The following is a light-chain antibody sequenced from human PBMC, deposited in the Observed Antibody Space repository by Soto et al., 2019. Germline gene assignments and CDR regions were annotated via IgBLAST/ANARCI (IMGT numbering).Light chain of an antibody. Sequence: VLTRSAGALFLFAGVTATLSCRASRSVSSNLAWYQQKPGQAPRLLIYGASTRATGIPARFSGSRSGTEFTLTIGGLEFQLFAFYDCQQYSTWPGTFAQGTKVDI. V-gene: IGKV3-15*01. CDR2: GAS. J-gene: IGKJ1*01. CDR3: QQYSTWPGT. CDR1: RSVSSN.